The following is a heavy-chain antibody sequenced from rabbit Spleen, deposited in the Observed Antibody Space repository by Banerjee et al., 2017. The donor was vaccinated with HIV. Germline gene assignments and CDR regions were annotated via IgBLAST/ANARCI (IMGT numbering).Heavy chain of an antibody. V-gene: IGHV1S45*01. CDR2: INTATGKP. Sequence: QEQLEESGGGLVKPEGSLTLTCKASGFSFSDRDVMCWVRQAPGKGLEWIACINTATGKPVYASWAKGRFTISKTSSTTVTLQMTSLTAADTATYFCARAGYAGYGYDLWGQGTLVTVS. CDR3: ARAGYAGYGYDL. J-gene: IGHJ3*01. D-gene: IGHD6-1*01. CDR1: GFSFSDRDV.